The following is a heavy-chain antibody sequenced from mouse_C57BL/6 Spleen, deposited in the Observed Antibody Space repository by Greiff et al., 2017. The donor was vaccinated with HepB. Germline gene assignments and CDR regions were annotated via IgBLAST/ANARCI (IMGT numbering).Heavy chain of an antibody. Sequence: VQLQQSGPELVKPGASVKIPCKASGYTFTDYNMDWVKQSHGKSLEWIGDINPNNGGTIYNQKFKGKATLTVDKSSSTAYMELRSLTSEDTAVYYCAREDYDGGWYFDVWGTGTTVTVSS. V-gene: IGHV1-18*01. CDR1: GYTFTDYN. J-gene: IGHJ1*03. CDR3: AREDYDGGWYFDV. CDR2: INPNNGGT. D-gene: IGHD2-4*01.